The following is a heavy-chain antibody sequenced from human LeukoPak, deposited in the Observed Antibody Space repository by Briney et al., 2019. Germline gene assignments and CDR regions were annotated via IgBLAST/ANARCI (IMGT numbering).Heavy chain of an antibody. J-gene: IGHJ6*03. V-gene: IGHV4-59*01. CDR2: IYYSGST. CDR3: ARVGPQYCGGDCYSSYYYYYMDV. CDR1: GGSISSYY. D-gene: IGHD2-21*01. Sequence: PSETLSLTRTVSGGSISSYYWSWIRQPPGKGLEWIGYIYYSGSTNYNPSLKSRVTISVDTSKNQFSLKLSSVTAADTAVYYCARVGPQYCGGDCYSSYYYYYMDVWGKGTTVTVSS.